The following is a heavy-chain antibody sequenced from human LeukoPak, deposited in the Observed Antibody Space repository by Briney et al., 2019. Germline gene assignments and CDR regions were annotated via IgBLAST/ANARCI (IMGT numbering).Heavy chain of an antibody. CDR1: GYTFTGYY. CDR2: INPNSGGT. J-gene: IGHJ4*02. D-gene: IGHD6-19*01. Sequence: ASVKLSCKASGYTFTGYYMHWVRQAPGQGLEWMGWINPNSGGTNYAQKLQGRVTMTRDTSISTAYMELSRLRSDDTAVYYCARGNRVYSGYDGWRSSGWYNFDYWGQGTLLA. V-gene: IGHV1-2*02. CDR3: ARGNRVYSGYDGWRSSGWYNFDY.